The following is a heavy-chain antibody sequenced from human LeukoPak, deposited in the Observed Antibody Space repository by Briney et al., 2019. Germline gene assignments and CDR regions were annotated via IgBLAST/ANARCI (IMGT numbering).Heavy chain of an antibody. V-gene: IGHV1-2*02. CDR1: GYTFTSYG. CDR2: INPKSGAA. CDR3: ARGAEAETSPLDF. D-gene: IGHD6-13*01. J-gene: IGHJ4*02. Sequence: GASVKVSCKASGYTFTSYGISWVRQAPGQGLEWVGWINPKSGAADYAQQFRGRVTMTRDTSINTDYMEMKRVTSDDTAVYYCARGAEAETSPLDFWGQGTLVIVS.